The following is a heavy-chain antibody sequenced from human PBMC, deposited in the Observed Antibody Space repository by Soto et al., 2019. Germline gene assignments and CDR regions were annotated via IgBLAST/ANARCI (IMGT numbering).Heavy chain of an antibody. Sequence: GGSLRLSCAASGFTFSNAWMSWVRQAPGKGLEWVGRIKSKTDGGTTDYAAPVKGRFTISRDDSKNTLYLQMNSLKTEDTAVYYCTTDIIKVFGVVTTGYWGQGSLVTVSS. V-gene: IGHV3-15*01. J-gene: IGHJ4*02. CDR3: TTDIIKVFGVVTTGY. CDR1: GFTFSNAW. D-gene: IGHD3-3*01. CDR2: IKSKTDGGTT.